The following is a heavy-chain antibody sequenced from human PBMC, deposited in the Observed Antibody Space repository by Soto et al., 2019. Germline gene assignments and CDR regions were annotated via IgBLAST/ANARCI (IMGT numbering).Heavy chain of an antibody. CDR1: GGSISSGDYY. CDR2: IYYSGST. J-gene: IGHJ4*02. D-gene: IGHD1-26*01. CDR3: ARVGSGWELLSYFDY. Sequence: QVQLQESGPGLVKPSQTLSLTCTVSGGSISSGDYYWSWIRQPPGKGLEWIGYIYYSGSTHYNPSLKSRVTISGDTSKSQFSLKRSSVTAADTAVYYCARVGSGWELLSYFDYWGQGTLVTVSS. V-gene: IGHV4-30-4*01.